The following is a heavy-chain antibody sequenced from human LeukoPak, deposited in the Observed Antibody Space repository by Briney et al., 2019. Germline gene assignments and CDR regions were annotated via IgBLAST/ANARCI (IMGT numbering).Heavy chain of an antibody. CDR3: ARSSRCSGGSCYWGSPYYYYGMDV. CDR1: GYTFAGYY. CDR2: IIPIFGTA. J-gene: IGHJ6*02. V-gene: IGHV1-69*13. Sequence: GASVKVSCKASGYTFAGYYMHWVRQAPGQGLEWMGGIIPIFGTANYAQKFQGRVTITADESTSTAYMELSSLKSEDTAVYYCARSSRCSGGSCYWGSPYYYYGMDVWGQGTTVTVSS. D-gene: IGHD2-15*01.